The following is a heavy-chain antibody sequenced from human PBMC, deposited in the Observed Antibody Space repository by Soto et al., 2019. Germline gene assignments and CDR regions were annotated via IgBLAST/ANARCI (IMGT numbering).Heavy chain of an antibody. CDR2: ISYDGSNK. Sequence: QVQLVESGGGVVQPGRSLRLSCAASGFTFSSYAMHWVRQAPGKGLEWVAVISYDGSNKYYADSVKGRFTISRDNSKNTXXLQMNSLRAEDTAVYYCARDPFYYGSGSSVGWFDPWGQGTLVTVSS. CDR3: ARDPFYYGSGSSVGWFDP. J-gene: IGHJ5*02. D-gene: IGHD3-10*01. CDR1: GFTFSSYA. V-gene: IGHV3-30-3*01.